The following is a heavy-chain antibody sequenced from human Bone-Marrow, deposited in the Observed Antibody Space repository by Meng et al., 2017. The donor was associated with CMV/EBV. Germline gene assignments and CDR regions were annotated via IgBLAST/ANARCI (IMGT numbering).Heavy chain of an antibody. CDR3: ARDRKGARNWFDP. V-gene: IGHV4-4*02. J-gene: IGHJ5*02. Sequence: AVSGGSNSSSNWWSWVRQPPGKGLEWIGEIYHSGSTNYNPSRKSRVTISVDKSKNQFALKLSSVTAADTAVYYCARDRKGARNWFDPWGQGTLVTVSS. CDR1: GGSNSSSNW. CDR2: IYHSGST. D-gene: IGHD5-12*01.